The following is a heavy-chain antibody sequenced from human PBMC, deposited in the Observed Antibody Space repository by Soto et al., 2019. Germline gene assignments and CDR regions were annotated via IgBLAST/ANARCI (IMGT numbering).Heavy chain of an antibody. CDR2: IIPIFGTA. J-gene: IGHJ6*02. CDR3: ARGSSSIGYYYYVMDV. V-gene: IGHV1-69*13. D-gene: IGHD6-6*01. CDR1: GGTFSSYA. Sequence: SVKVSCKASGGTFSSYAISWVRQAPGQGLEWMGGIIPIFGTANYAQKFQGRVTITADESMSTAYMELSSLRSEDTAVYYCARGSSSIGYYYYVMDVWGQGTTVTVSS.